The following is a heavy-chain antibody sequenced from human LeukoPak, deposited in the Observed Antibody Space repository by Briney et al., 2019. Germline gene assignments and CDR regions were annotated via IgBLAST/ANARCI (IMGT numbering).Heavy chain of an antibody. CDR1: GFTFSTYT. D-gene: IGHD6-13*01. J-gene: IGHJ3*02. CDR2: MIGSNSYT. CDR3: ARARLAAAGTGAFDI. V-gene: IGHV3-21*01. Sequence: GGSLRLSCAASGFTFSTYTMNWVRQAPGKGLQWASSMIGSNSYTYYEDSVRGRFTITRDNAKNSLYLQMNSLRADDTAVYYCARARLAAAGTGAFDIWGQGTMLTVSS.